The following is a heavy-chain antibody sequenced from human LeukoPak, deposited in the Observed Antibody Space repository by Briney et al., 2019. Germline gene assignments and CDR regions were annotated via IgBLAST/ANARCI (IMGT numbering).Heavy chain of an antibody. D-gene: IGHD1-26*01. CDR3: ARDQIVGAPGAFDI. CDR2: IYYTGST. J-gene: IGHJ3*02. Sequence: PSETLSLTCTVSGRSISSFYWSWIRQPPGQGLEWLGYIYYTGSTNYNPSLKSRVTISVDTSKNRFSLKLSSVTAADTAVYYCARDQIVGAPGAFDIWGQGTMVTVSS. CDR1: GRSISSFY. V-gene: IGHV4-59*12.